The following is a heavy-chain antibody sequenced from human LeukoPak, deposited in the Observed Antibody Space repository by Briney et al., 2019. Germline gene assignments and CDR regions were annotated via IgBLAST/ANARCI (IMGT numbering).Heavy chain of an antibody. CDR1: GFTVSSNY. CDR2: IYSGGST. CDR3: ARDPGGREEDYYYGMDV. J-gene: IGHJ6*02. D-gene: IGHD3-10*01. V-gene: IGHV3-66*01. Sequence: GGSLRLSCAASGFTVSSNYMSWVRQAPGKGLEWVSVIYSGGSTYYADSVKGRFTISRDNSKNTLYLQMNSLRAEDTAVYYCARDPGGREEDYYYGMDVWGQGTTVTVSS.